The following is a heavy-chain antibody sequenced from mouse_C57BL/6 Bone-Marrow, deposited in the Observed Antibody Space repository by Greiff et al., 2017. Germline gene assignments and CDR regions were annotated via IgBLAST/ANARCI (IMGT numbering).Heavy chain of an antibody. J-gene: IGHJ3*01. CDR1: GYTFTDYN. CDR2: INPNNGGT. CDR3: ARAGNYLFAY. D-gene: IGHD2-1*01. V-gene: IGHV1-22*01. Sequence: DVKLVESGPELVKPGASVKMSCKASGYTFTDYNMHWVKQSHGKSLEWIGYINPNNGGTSYNQKFKGKATLTVNKSSSTAYMELRSLTSEDSAVYYCARAGNYLFAYWGQGTLVTVSA.